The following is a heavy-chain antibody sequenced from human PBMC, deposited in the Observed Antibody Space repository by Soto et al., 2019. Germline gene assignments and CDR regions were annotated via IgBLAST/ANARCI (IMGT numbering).Heavy chain of an antibody. CDR1: GGSISSGGYS. J-gene: IGHJ4*02. Sequence: QLQLQESGSGLVKPSQTLSLTCAVSGGSISSGGYSWCWIRQPPGKGLEWIGYIYHSGSTCYDPSPKSGATISVDRSKNQFSLKLSSVTAADTAVYYGARAGGLGAVAVDYWGQGTLVTVSS. CDR2: IYHSGST. D-gene: IGHD6-19*01. CDR3: ARAGGLGAVAVDY. V-gene: IGHV4-30-2*01.